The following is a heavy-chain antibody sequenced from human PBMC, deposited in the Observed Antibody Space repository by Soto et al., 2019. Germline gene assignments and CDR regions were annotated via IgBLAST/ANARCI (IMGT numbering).Heavy chain of an antibody. V-gene: IGHV3-9*01. CDR1: GFTFDDYA. CDR2: ISWNSGSI. J-gene: IGHJ4*02. CDR3: AKDAAKGIVARKDY. D-gene: IGHD6-6*01. Sequence: EVQLVESGGGLVQPGRSLRLSCAASGFTFDDYAMHWVRQPPGKGLEWVSGISWNSGSIGYADSVKGRFTISRDSARNSLYLQMNSLRDEDTALYYCAKDAAKGIVARKDYWGQGTLVTVSS.